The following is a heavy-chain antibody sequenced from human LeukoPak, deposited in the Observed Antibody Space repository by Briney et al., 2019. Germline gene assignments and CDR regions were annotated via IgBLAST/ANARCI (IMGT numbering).Heavy chain of an antibody. J-gene: IGHJ3*02. Sequence: GGSLGLSCAASGFTFSSYAMHWVRQAPGKGLEWVAVISYDGSNKYYADSVKGRFTISRDNSKNTLYLQMNSLRAEDTAVYYCARAIRDSGWFGDLGLAFDIWGQGTMVTVSS. CDR1: GFTFSSYA. CDR3: ARAIRDSGWFGDLGLAFDI. D-gene: IGHD3-10*01. CDR2: ISYDGSNK. V-gene: IGHV3-30*04.